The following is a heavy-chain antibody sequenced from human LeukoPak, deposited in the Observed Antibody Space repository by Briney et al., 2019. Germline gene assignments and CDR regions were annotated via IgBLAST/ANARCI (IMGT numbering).Heavy chain of an antibody. CDR2: ISGSGGRT. Sequence: PGGSLRLSCAASGFTFSSYGMSWVRQAPGKGLEWVSGISGSGGRTYYADSVKGRFTISRDNSKNTLYLQMNSLRAEDTAVYYCAKDRLAYSGHDYMYYYYGMDVWGQGTRSPSP. D-gene: IGHD5-12*01. J-gene: IGHJ6*02. CDR3: AKDRLAYSGHDYMYYYYGMDV. CDR1: GFTFSSYG. V-gene: IGHV3-23*01.